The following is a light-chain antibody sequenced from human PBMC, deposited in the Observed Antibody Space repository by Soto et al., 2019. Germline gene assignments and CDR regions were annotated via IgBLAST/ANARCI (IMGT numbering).Light chain of an antibody. CDR1: DSDVGAYTS. J-gene: IGLJ1*01. Sequence: QSVLTQPRSVSGSPGQSITISCIGSDSDVGAYTSVSWYQQHPGKAPKLLIYEVSNWPSGVSRRFSGSKSGNTASLTISGLQAEDEAHYYCSSYTSDNRDYVFGTGTKVTVL. V-gene: IGLV2-14*01. CDR2: EVS. CDR3: SSYTSDNRDYV.